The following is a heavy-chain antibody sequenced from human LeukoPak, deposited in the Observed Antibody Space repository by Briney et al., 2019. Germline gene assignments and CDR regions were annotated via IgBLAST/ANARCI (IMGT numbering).Heavy chain of an antibody. J-gene: IGHJ5*02. V-gene: IGHV1-18*01. CDR2: ISAYNGNT. Sequence: XXVSXKASGYTFTSYGISWVRQAPGQGXEWMGWISAYNGNTNYAQKLQGRVTMTTDTSTSTAYMELRSLRSDDTAVYYCARGVYDFWSGYFNWFDPWGQGTLVTVSS. CDR3: ARGVYDFWSGYFNWFDP. D-gene: IGHD3-3*01. CDR1: GYTFTSYG.